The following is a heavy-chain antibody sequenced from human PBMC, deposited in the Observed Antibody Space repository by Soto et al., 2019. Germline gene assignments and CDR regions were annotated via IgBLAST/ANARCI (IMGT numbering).Heavy chain of an antibody. V-gene: IGHV4-61*08. CDR3: ARDLRCSSTSCYRFDP. D-gene: IGHD2-2*02. Sequence: SETLSLTCTVSGGSVSSGGYYWSWIRQHPGKSLEWIGYIYYSGNTYYNPSLKSRVTISVDSSKNQFSLKLSSVTAADTAVYYCARDLRCSSTSCYRFDPWGQGTLVTVSS. CDR1: GGSVSSGGYY. CDR2: IYYSGNT. J-gene: IGHJ5*02.